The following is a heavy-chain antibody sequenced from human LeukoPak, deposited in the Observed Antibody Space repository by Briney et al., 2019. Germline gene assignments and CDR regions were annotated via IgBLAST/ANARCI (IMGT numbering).Heavy chain of an antibody. D-gene: IGHD2-21*01. Sequence: AASVKVSCKASGYTFTSYGISWVRQAPGQGLEWMGWISAYNGNTNYAQKLQGRVTMTTGTSTSTAYMELRSLRSDDTAVYYCARRGESRRMYYFDYWGQGTLVTVSS. CDR2: ISAYNGNT. CDR1: GYTFTSYG. V-gene: IGHV1-18*04. J-gene: IGHJ4*02. CDR3: ARRGESRRMYYFDY.